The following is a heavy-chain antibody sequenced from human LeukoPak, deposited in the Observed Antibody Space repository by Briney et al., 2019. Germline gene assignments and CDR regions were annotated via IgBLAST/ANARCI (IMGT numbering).Heavy chain of an antibody. V-gene: IGHV3-21*01. CDR2: ISTSSSYI. CDR3: ARGLDVVAASNDAFDI. Sequence: NPGGSLRLSCAASGFTFSSYSMNWVRQAPGKGLEWVSSISTSSSYIYYADSVKGRFTISRDNAKKSLYLQMNSLRGEDTAVYYCARGLDVVAASNDAFDIWGQGTMVTVSS. CDR1: GFTFSSYS. J-gene: IGHJ3*02. D-gene: IGHD6-13*01.